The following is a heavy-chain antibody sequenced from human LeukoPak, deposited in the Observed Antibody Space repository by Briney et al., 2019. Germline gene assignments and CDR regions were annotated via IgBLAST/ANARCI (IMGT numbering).Heavy chain of an antibody. CDR2: IYSAGST. D-gene: IGHD2-2*01. CDR3: VKEHCSSTSCFYFDY. CDR1: GFSVSSNY. V-gene: IGHV3-66*01. Sequence: GGSLRLSCAASGFSVSSNYMSWVRQAPGKGLEGVSVIYSAGSTHYADSVKGRFTISRDNSKNTLYLQMSSLRAEDTAVYYCVKEHCSSTSCFYFDYWGQGTLVTVSS. J-gene: IGHJ4*02.